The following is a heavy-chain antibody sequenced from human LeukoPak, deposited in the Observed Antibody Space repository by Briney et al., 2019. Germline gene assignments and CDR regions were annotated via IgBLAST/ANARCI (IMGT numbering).Heavy chain of an antibody. D-gene: IGHD3-3*01. CDR3: ARGVTIFGAVNWFDP. CDR2: IIPIFGTA. V-gene: IGHV1-69*05. CDR1: GYAFTSYG. Sequence: ASVKVSCKASGYAFTSYGISWVRQAPGQGLEWMGGIIPIFGTANYAQKFQGRVTITTDESTSTAYMELSSLRSEDTAVYYCARGVTIFGAVNWFDPWGQGTLVTVSS. J-gene: IGHJ5*02.